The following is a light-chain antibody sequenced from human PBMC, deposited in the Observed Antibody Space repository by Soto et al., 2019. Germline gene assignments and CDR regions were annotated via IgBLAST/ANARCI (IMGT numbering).Light chain of an antibody. CDR1: QSISRS. Sequence: DIQMTQSPSTLSASVGDRVTITCRASQSISRSLAWYQQKPGKAPNLLIYDVSSLESGVPSRFSGSGFGTEFALIISSRQPDDFATDYCQQYNSYLLTFGPGTTVDIK. V-gene: IGKV1-5*01. CDR3: QQYNSYLLT. CDR2: DVS. J-gene: IGKJ3*01.